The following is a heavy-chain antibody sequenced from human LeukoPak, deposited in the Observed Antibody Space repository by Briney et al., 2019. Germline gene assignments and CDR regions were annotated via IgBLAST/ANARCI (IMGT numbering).Heavy chain of an antibody. D-gene: IGHD6-19*01. CDR3: ARTGSYSSGWYDY. CDR2: IYYSGST. Sequence: SETLSLTCTVSGGSISSGGYYWSWIRQHPGKGLEWIGYIYYSGSTYYNPSLKSRVTISVDTSKNQFSLKLSSVTAADTAVYYCARTGSYSSGWYDYWGQGTLVTVSS. CDR1: GGSISSGGYY. V-gene: IGHV4-61*08. J-gene: IGHJ4*02.